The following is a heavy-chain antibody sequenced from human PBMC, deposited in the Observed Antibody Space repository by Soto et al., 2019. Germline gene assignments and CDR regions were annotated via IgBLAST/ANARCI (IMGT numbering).Heavy chain of an antibody. CDR1: GFTVSSNY. CDR3: ARDRGRPLGFDF. Sequence: EVQLVESGGGLVQPGGSLRLSCAASGFTVSSNYMSWVRQAPGKGLEWVSVIYSGGSTYYADSVKGRFTISRDNSKNTLYLQMNSLRAEDTSVYDCARDRGRPLGFDFWGQGTMVTVSS. V-gene: IGHV3-66*01. J-gene: IGHJ3*01. D-gene: IGHD3-10*01. CDR2: IYSGGST.